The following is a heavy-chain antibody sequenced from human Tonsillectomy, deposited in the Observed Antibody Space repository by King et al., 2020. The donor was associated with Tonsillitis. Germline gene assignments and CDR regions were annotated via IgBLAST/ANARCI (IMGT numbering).Heavy chain of an antibody. V-gene: IGHV4-39*01. D-gene: IGHD1-26*01. CDR1: GGSISRGDHF. J-gene: IGHJ4*02. Sequence: QLQESGPGVVKPSETLSLTCTVSGGSISRGDHFWAWIRQPPGKGLEWIGYLYSSGTIFYNPSLKSRITIPGGTSENRFSLKLSAVTAADTAVYFCARYVSGSFDYWGQGALVTVSS. CDR2: LYSSGTI. CDR3: ARYVSGSFDY.